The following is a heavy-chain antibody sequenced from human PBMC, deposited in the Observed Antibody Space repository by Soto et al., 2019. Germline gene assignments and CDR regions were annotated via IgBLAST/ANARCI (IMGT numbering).Heavy chain of an antibody. CDR3: AADGAGSYSPKNYYYYGMDV. Sequence: SVKVSCKASGFTFTSSAVQWVRQARGQRLEWIGWIVAGSGNTNYARKFQERVTITRDMSTSTAYMELSSLRSEDTAVYYCAADGAGSYSPKNYYYYGMDVWGQGTTVTVSS. CDR2: IVAGSGNT. D-gene: IGHD1-26*01. CDR1: GFTFTSSA. V-gene: IGHV1-58*01. J-gene: IGHJ6*02.